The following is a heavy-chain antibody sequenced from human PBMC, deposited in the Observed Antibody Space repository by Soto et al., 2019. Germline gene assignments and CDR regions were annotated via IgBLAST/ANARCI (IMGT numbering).Heavy chain of an antibody. V-gene: IGHV1-46*01. D-gene: IGHD3-3*01. CDR3: ARGVTIVGVIITRGMDV. Sequence: ASVKVSCKASGYTFTNYYMNWVRQAPGQGLEWMGLINPGGGGTFYAQRFQGRVTMTRDTSTSTVYMELSSLHPDDAAVYYCARGVTIVGVIITRGMDVWGQGTTVTVSS. CDR1: GYTFTNYY. CDR2: INPGGGGT. J-gene: IGHJ6*02.